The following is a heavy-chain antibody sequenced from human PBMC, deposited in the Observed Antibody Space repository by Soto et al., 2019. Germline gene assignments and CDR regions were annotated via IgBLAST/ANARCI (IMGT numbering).Heavy chain of an antibody. V-gene: IGHV3-43D*04. CDR2: INADGSDR. Sequence: LRLSCSTSGFTFEDYVVHWVRQSSRKGLEWVSFINADGSDRYYADSVKGRFTISRDNTKGSFYLQMDRLRLEDTAIYYCAKAKFYFDTSPFDSWGQGTLVTVSS. CDR1: GFTFEDYV. J-gene: IGHJ4*02. CDR3: AKAKFYFDTSPFDS. D-gene: IGHD3-22*01.